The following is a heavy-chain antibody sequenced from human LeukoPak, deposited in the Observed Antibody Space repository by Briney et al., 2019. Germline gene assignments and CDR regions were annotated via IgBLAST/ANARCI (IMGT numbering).Heavy chain of an antibody. CDR3: ARGSWGHGGYYGY. J-gene: IGHJ4*02. CDR2: IHYSGSTNYNSGST. V-gene: IGHV4-59*01. D-gene: IGHD3-22*01. CDR1: GGSISSYY. Sequence: SETLSLTCTVSGGSISSYYWSWIRQPPGKGLEWIGYIHYSGSTNYNSGSTNYNPFLKSRVTISVDMSKNQFSLKLSSVTAADTAVYYCARGSWGHGGYYGYWGQGTLVTVSS.